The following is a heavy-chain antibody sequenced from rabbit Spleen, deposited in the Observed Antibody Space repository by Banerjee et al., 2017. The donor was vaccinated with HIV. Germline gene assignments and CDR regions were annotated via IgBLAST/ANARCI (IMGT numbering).Heavy chain of an antibody. CDR1: GVSFSSNNY. CDR3: ARDTGSSFSSYGMDL. V-gene: IGHV1S45*01. Sequence: QQQLEESGGGLVKPGGTLTLTCTASGVSFSSNNYMCWVRQAPGKGLELIACIDTGSSDFTYFASWAKGRFTCSKTSSTTVTLQMTSLTAADTATYFCARDTGSSFSSYGMDLWGPGTLVTVS. CDR2: IDTGSSDFT. J-gene: IGHJ6*01. D-gene: IGHD8-1*01.